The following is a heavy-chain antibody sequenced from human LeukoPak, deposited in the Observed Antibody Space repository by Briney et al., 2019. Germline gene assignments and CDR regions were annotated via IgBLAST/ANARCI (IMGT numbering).Heavy chain of an antibody. CDR1: GFTFSSYA. CDR2: ITSTGTYT. V-gene: IGHV3-21*01. D-gene: IGHD1-26*01. CDR3: ARDPYSGSYGDSYYYYMDV. Sequence: GGSLRLSCAASGFTFSSYAMNWVRQAPGKGLEWVSSITSTGTYTFYADSVKGRFTISRDNSKNSLYLQMISLRAEDTAIYYCARDPYSGSYGDSYYYYMDVWGKGTTVTISS. J-gene: IGHJ6*03.